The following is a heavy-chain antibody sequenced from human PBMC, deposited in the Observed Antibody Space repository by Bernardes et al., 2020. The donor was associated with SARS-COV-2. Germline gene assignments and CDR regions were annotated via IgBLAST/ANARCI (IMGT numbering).Heavy chain of an antibody. V-gene: IGHV3-30*18. J-gene: IGHJ4*02. CDR2: ISYDGTIQ. D-gene: IGHD3-10*01. CDR1: GFTFSSYG. CDR3: AKGGFGELLSQFDY. Sequence: GGSLRLSCAASGFTFSSYGMHWVRKAPGKGLEWVAVISYDGTIQYYEDSVKGRFTISRDNSKNTLYLQMNSLRTEDTAVYYCAKGGFGELLSQFDYWGQGTLVTVAS.